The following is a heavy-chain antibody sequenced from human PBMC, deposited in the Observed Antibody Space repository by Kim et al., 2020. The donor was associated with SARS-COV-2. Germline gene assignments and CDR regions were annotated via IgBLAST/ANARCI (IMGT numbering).Heavy chain of an antibody. CDR1: GGSISSSSYY. CDR3: ARFGDYYDIKIDY. CDR2: IYYSGST. V-gene: IGHV4-39*01. J-gene: IGHJ4*02. D-gene: IGHD3-22*01. Sequence: SETLSLTCTVSGGSISSSSYYWGWIRQPPGKGLEWIGSIYYSGSTYYNPSLKSRVTISVDTSKNQFSLKLSSVTAADTAVYYCARFGDYYDIKIDYWGQGTLVTVSS.